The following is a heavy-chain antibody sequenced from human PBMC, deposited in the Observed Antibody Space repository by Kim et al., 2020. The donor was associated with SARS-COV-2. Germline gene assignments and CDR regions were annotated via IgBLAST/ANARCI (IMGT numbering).Heavy chain of an antibody. CDR2: ISGSGGST. CDR1: GFTFSSYA. J-gene: IGHJ4*02. Sequence: GGSLRLSCAASGFTFSSYAMSWVRLAPGKGLEWVSAISGSGGSTYYADSVKGRFTISRDNSKNTLYPQMNSLRAEDTAVYYCAKMGARSWVDYWGQGTLVTVSS. CDR3: AKMGARSWVDY. D-gene: IGHD1-26*01. V-gene: IGHV3-23*01.